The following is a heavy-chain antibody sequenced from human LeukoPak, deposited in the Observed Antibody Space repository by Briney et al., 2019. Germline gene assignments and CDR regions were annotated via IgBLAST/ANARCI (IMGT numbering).Heavy chain of an antibody. V-gene: IGHV3-23*01. D-gene: IGHD3-9*01. Sequence: PGGSLRLSCAASGFIFSNYAMSWVRQAPRKGLEWVSATGGRDGGTYYADSVKGRFTVSRDDPKNTLYLQMNTLRAEDTAVYYCAKWGDYDILTGYYDSDYWGQGTLVTVSS. J-gene: IGHJ4*02. CDR3: AKWGDYDILTGYYDSDY. CDR1: GFIFSNYA. CDR2: TGGRDGGT.